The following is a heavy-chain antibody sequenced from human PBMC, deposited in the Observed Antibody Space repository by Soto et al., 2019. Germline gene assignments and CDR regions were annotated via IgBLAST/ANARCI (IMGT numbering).Heavy chain of an antibody. CDR2: IIPILGIA. CDR3: ARGFGGSGDRYNWFDP. J-gene: IGHJ5*02. Sequence: VASVKVSCKASGGTFSGYTISWGRQAPGQGLEWMGRIIPILGIANYAQKFQGRVTITADKSTSTAYMELSSLRSEDTAVYYCARGFGGSGDRYNWFDPWGQGTLVTVSS. D-gene: IGHD2-15*01. V-gene: IGHV1-69*02. CDR1: GGTFSGYT.